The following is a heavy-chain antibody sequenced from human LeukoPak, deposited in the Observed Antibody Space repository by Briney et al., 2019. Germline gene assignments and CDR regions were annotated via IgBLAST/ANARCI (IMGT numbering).Heavy chain of an antibody. Sequence: PSETLSLTCAVYVGSFSVYYWSCIPQPPGKRLEWIGEINHSGSTNYNPSLKSRVTVSVDTSKNQFSLKLTSVTATDAAVYYCARRNTAAGFSRGDVGSRAWASPLDHWGQGTLVTVSS. CDR1: VGSFSVYY. V-gene: IGHV4-34*01. J-gene: IGHJ5*02. CDR2: INHSGST. D-gene: IGHD6-13*01. CDR3: ARRNTAAGFSRGDVGSRAWASPLDH.